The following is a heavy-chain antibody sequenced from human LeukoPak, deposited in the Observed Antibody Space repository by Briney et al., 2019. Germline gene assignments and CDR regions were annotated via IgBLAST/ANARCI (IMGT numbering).Heavy chain of an antibody. CDR2: IYTSGST. CDR3: ARDRWSGYSGYDGNNWFDP. V-gene: IGHV4-4*07. CDR1: GGSISRYY. J-gene: IGHJ5*02. Sequence: SETLSLTCTVSGGSISRYYWSWIRQPAGKALEWIGRIYTSGSTNYNPSLKSRVTMSVDTSKNQFSLKLSSVTDADTAVYYCARDRWSGYSGYDGNNWFDPWGQGTLVTVSS. D-gene: IGHD5-12*01.